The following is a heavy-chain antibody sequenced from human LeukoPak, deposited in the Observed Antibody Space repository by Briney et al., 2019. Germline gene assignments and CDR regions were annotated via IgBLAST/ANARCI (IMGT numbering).Heavy chain of an antibody. CDR2: ISSSSSYI. V-gene: IGHV3-21*01. D-gene: IGHD6-19*01. CDR3: ARGRRYPGIAVAVTYYFDY. CDR1: GFTFSSYS. J-gene: IGHJ4*02. Sequence: GGSLRLSCAASGFTFSSYSMNWVRQAPGKGLEWVSSISSSSSYIYYADSVKGRFTISRDNAKNSLYLQMNSLRAEDTAVYYCARGRRYPGIAVAVTYYFDYWGQGTLVTVSS.